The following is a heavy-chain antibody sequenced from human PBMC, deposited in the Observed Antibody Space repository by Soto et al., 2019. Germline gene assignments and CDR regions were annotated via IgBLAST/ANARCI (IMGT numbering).Heavy chain of an antibody. J-gene: IGHJ6*02. CDR1: GFSLRGHH. Sequence: GAPGLSLASPGFSLRGHHHNLIRPAPGKGLEWVSYISGSSTYTKYADSVKGRFTISRDNAKNSLYLQMNSLRAEDTAVYYCARSGSGTEYYGLDVWGQGTTVTVSS. D-gene: IGHD6-13*01. CDR2: ISGSSTYT. CDR3: ARSGSGTEYYGLDV. V-gene: IGHV3-11*03.